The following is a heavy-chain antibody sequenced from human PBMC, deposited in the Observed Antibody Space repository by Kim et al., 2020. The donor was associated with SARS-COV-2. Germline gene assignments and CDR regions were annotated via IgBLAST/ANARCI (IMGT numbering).Heavy chain of an antibody. CDR1: GFTFSNAW. CDR2: IKSKTDGGTT. CDR3: TTESFITMVRGVIIAASW. V-gene: IGHV3-15*01. J-gene: IGHJ4*02. D-gene: IGHD3-10*01. Sequence: GGSLRLSCAASGFTFSNAWMSWVRQAPGKGLEWVGRIKSKTDGGTTDYAAPVKGRFTISRDDSKNTLYLQMNSLKTEDTAVYYCTTESFITMVRGVIIAASWWGQGTLVTVSS.